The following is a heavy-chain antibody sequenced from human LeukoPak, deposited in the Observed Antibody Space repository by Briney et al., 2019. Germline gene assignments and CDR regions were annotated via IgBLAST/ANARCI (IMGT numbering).Heavy chain of an antibody. CDR3: ARGSGSYDQVTDY. Sequence: PGGSLRLSCAASGFTVSSNYMSWVRQAPGKGLEWVSVIYSGGSTYYADPVKGRFTISRDNSKNTLYLQMNSLRAEDTAVYYCARGSGSYDQVTDYWGQGTLVTVSS. V-gene: IGHV3-66*01. CDR1: GFTVSSNY. CDR2: IYSGGST. D-gene: IGHD1-26*01. J-gene: IGHJ4*02.